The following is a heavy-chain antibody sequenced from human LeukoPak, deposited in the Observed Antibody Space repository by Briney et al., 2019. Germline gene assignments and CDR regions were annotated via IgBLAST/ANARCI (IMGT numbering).Heavy chain of an antibody. CDR1: VFTFSIYS. D-gene: IGHD2-15*01. Sequence: PVGSLRLSCAASVFTFSIYSMNWVRHAPGEGLGWVLYIISIISTIYYADPVKGRFTLSRENAKNTLYLQINSLRAENTAVYFFANDSLLLPVLVYWGQGTLVTVS. CDR2: IISIISTI. J-gene: IGHJ1*01. V-gene: IGHV3-48*01. CDR3: ANDSLLLPVLVY.